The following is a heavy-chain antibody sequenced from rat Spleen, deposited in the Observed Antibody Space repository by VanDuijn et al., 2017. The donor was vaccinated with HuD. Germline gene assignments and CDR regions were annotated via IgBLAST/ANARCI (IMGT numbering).Heavy chain of an antibody. V-gene: IGHV5S10*01. CDR2: IVYDGTSA. J-gene: IGHJ2*01. Sequence: EVQLVESDGGLVQPGRSRKLSCTASGFTFSDYGMAWVRQAPKKGLEWVATIVYDGTSAYYRDSVKGRFTISRDNAKSTLYLQMDSLRSEDTATYYCATEGGYWGQGVMVTVSS. CDR3: ATEGGY. CDR1: GFTFSDYG.